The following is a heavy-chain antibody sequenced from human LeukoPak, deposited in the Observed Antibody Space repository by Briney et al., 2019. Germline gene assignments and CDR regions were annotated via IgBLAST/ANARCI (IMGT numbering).Heavy chain of an antibody. CDR1: GFNFSDYY. Sequence: GGSLRLSCEAFGFNFSDYYMTWIRQAPGKGLEWLSYISPNSYSTYYTASVRGRFTISRDNSKNSMYLQMNSLRAEDTALYYCARQKRTFDYWGRGTLVTVSS. CDR3: ARQKRTFDY. J-gene: IGHJ4*02. V-gene: IGHV3-11*01. CDR2: ISPNSYST.